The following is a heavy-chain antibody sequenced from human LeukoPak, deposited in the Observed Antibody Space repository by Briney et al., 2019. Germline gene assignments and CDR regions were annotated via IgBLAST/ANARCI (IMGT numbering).Heavy chain of an antibody. Sequence: SVKVSCKASGGTFSSYAISWVRQAPGQGLEWMGGIIPIFGTANYAQKFQGRVTITADESTSTAYMELSSLRSEDTAVYYCATDLGYSYGFFDYWGQGTLVTVSS. J-gene: IGHJ4*02. CDR2: IIPIFGTA. CDR3: ATDLGYSYGFFDY. V-gene: IGHV1-69*13. D-gene: IGHD5-18*01. CDR1: GGTFSSYA.